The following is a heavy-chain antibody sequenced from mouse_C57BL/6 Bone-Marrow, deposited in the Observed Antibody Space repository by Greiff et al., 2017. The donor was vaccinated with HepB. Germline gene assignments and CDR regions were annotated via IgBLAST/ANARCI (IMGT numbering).Heavy chain of an antibody. Sequence: QVHVKQSGPELVKPGASVKISCKASGYTFTDYYINWVKQRPGQGLEWIGWIFPGSGSTYYNEKFKGKATLTVDKSSSTAYMLLSSLTSEDSAVYFCARSWYYDGSSWFAYWGQGTLVTVSA. CDR2: IFPGSGST. D-gene: IGHD1-1*01. J-gene: IGHJ3*01. CDR3: ARSWYYDGSSWFAY. CDR1: GYTFTDYY. V-gene: IGHV1-75*01.